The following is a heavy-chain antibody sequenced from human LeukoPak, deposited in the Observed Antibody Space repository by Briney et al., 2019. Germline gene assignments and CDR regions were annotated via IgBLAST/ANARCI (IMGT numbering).Heavy chain of an antibody. V-gene: IGHV3-30-3*02. CDR2: ISYDGSNK. CDR1: GFTFSSYA. Sequence: PGGSLRLSCAASGFTFSSYAMHWVHQAPGKGLEWVAVISYDGSNKYYADSVKGRFTISRDNSKNTLYLQMNSLRAEDTAVYYCAKRGSGSSGLYYFDYWGQGTLVTVSS. D-gene: IGHD3-10*01. CDR3: AKRGSGSSGLYYFDY. J-gene: IGHJ4*02.